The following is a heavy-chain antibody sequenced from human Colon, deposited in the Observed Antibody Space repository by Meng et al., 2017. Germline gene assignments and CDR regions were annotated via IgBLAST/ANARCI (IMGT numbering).Heavy chain of an antibody. D-gene: IGHD3-16*01. CDR2: TYYRSKWGN. J-gene: IGHJ4*02. V-gene: IGHV6-1*01. Sequence: VQLQQARPGLVKPSQTLSLTCAISGDSVSNNGAAWNWIRQSPSRGLEWLGRTYYRSKWGNDYAVSVKSRITIHPDTSKNQFSLQLNSVTPEDTAVYYCARDYLWAIDHWGQGTLVTVSS. CDR3: ARDYLWAIDH. CDR1: GDSVSNNGAA.